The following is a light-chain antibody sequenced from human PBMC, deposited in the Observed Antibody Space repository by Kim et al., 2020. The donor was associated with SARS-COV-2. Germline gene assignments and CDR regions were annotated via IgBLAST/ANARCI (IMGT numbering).Light chain of an antibody. Sequence: ASVRDSVTITCRASQGIGNYLGWYQQKPGKAPRRLIYDASSLQSEAPPRFSGSGSGTEFTLTISNLQPEDFATYYCQQYNSHPPTFGGGTKVDIK. CDR3: QQYNSHPPT. V-gene: IGKV1-17*02. CDR1: QGIGNY. J-gene: IGKJ4*01. CDR2: DAS.